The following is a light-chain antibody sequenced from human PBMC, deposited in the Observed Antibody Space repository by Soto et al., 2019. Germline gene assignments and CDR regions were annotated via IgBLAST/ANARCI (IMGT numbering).Light chain of an antibody. CDR2: TNN. V-gene: IGLV1-44*01. J-gene: IGLJ1*01. CDR1: SSNIGRNT. Sequence: QSVLTQPPSASGTPGQRVTISCSGGSSNIGRNTVNWYQQLPGTAPKLPIYTNNQRPSAVPDRFSRSKSGTSASLAISGLQSEDEADYYCAAWDDSLNGNVFGTGTKVTVL. CDR3: AAWDDSLNGNV.